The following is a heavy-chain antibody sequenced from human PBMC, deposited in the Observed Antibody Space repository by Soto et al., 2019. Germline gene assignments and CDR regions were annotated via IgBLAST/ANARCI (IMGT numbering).Heavy chain of an antibody. J-gene: IGHJ4*02. V-gene: IGHV1-69*06. D-gene: IGHD3-16*01. Sequence: ASVKVSCKASGGTFSSYAISWVQQAPGQGLEWMGGIIPIFGTANYAQKFQGQVTISADRSFSTAYLQWTSLQASDTAMYYCARLLDSWGEPHYFDSWGQGTMVTVSS. CDR3: ARLLDSWGEPHYFDS. CDR1: GGTFSSYA. CDR2: IIPIFGTA.